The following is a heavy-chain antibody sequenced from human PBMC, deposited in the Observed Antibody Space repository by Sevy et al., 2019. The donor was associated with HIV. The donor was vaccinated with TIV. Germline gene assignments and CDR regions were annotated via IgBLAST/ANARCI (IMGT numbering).Heavy chain of an antibody. CDR3: ARGIAAPRGMDV. D-gene: IGHD6-13*01. CDR2: LFYSGST. J-gene: IGHJ6*02. V-gene: IGHV4-59*01. Sequence: SETLSLTCTASGDPISNYYWSWIRQPPGKGLEWIGYLFYSGSTNYNPSLKSRVTISVDTTKNQVSLKVRSVTAADTAVYYCARGIAAPRGMDVWGQGTTVTVSS. CDR1: GDPISNYY.